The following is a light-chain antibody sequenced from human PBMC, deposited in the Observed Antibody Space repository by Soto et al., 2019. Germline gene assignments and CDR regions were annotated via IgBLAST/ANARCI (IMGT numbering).Light chain of an antibody. J-gene: IGKJ4*01. CDR1: QSISNW. CDR3: QQANKWPLT. V-gene: IGKV1-5*01. Sequence: DIQMTQSPSTLSASVGDRVTITCRASQSISNWLAWFQQRPGKAPKLLIYDVSSWESGIPARFSGSGSGTDFTLTISSLQPEDFAAYYCQQANKWPLTFGGGTKVDI. CDR2: DVS.